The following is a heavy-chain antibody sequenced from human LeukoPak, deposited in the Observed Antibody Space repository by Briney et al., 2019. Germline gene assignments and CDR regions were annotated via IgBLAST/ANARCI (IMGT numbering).Heavy chain of an antibody. CDR3: ARETAVAGTRWFDP. V-gene: IGHV3-21*01. Sequence: GGSLRLSCAASGFTFSSYSMNWVRQAPGKGLEWVSSISSSSSYIYYADSVKGRFTISRDNAKNSLYLQMNSLRAEDTAVYYCARETAVAGTRWFDPWGQGTLVTVSS. CDR1: GFTFSSYS. J-gene: IGHJ5*02. D-gene: IGHD6-19*01. CDR2: ISSSSSYI.